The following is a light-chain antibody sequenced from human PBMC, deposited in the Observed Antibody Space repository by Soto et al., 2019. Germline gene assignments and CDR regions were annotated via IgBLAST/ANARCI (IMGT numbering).Light chain of an antibody. V-gene: IGKV1-39*01. Sequence: DIQMTQYPSSLSASVGDRVTITCRASQSISSYLNWYQQKPGKAPKLLIYAASSLQSGVPSRFSGSGSGTDFTLTISSLQPEDFATYYCQQSYSTPGTLCQGTMVDIK. J-gene: IGKJ1*01. CDR1: QSISSY. CDR3: QQSYSTPGT. CDR2: AAS.